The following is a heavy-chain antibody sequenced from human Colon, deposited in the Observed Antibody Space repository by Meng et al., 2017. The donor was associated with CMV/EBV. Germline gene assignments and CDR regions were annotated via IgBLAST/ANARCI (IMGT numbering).Heavy chain of an antibody. Sequence: SCAASEFTVNRCYMSGVRQEPRKGLRSDSDISTRRTTYYADYVKGRYTISRDDAKNALYLQMNSLRAGDTAVYYCTRGYRSGWYGDHWGQGTLVTVSS. CDR2: ISTRRTT. CDR1: EFTVNRCY. J-gene: IGHJ5*02. D-gene: IGHD6-19*01. CDR3: TRGYRSGWYGDH. V-gene: IGHV3-53*01.